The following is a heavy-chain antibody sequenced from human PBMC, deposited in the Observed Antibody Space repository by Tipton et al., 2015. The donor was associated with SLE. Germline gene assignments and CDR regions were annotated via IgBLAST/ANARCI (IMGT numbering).Heavy chain of an antibody. CDR1: GYTFTDYY. CDR3: ARVPGTTSLPNDY. Sequence: QVQLVQSGAEVKKPGASVKVSCKASGYTFTDYYIHWVRQAPGQGLEWVGWINPNTGGTSYAQKFQGRVTVTRDTSITTAYMELSGLRSDDTAVNYCARVPGTTSLPNDYWGQGTLVIVSS. J-gene: IGHJ4*02. D-gene: IGHD1-7*01. CDR2: INPNTGGT. V-gene: IGHV1-2*02.